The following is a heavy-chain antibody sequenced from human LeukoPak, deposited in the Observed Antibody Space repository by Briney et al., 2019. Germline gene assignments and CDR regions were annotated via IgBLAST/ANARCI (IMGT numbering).Heavy chain of an antibody. J-gene: IGHJ2*01. CDR2: TNSDESYT. D-gene: IGHD3/OR15-3a*01. CDR3: ARVRTGDWYFDL. CDR1: GFTFSTYW. V-gene: IGHV3-74*01. Sequence: PGGSLRLSCAASGFTFSTYWMHWVRQAPGKGLVWVSRTNSDESYTDYADSVKGRFTISRDSARNTVYLQMNSLRAEDTAVYYCARVRTGDWYFDLWGRGTLVTVSS.